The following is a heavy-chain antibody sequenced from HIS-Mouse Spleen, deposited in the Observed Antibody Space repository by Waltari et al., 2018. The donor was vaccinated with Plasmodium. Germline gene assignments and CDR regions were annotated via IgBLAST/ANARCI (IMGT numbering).Heavy chain of an antibody. CDR1: GYTFTGYY. CDR3: ARVLGYKAAAGTFVEYFQH. CDR2: INPNSGGT. D-gene: IGHD6-13*01. Sequence: QVQLVQSGAEVKKPGASVKVSCKASGYTFTGYYMHWVRQAPGQGLEWMGWINPNSGGTKYAQKFQGRVPMPRDTSISTAYMELSRLRSDDTAVYYCARVLGYKAAAGTFVEYFQHWGQGTLVTVSS. J-gene: IGHJ1*01. V-gene: IGHV1-2*02.